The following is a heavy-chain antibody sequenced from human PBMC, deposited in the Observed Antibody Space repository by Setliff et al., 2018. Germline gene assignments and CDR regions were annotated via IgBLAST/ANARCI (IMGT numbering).Heavy chain of an antibody. V-gene: IGHV4-39*07. CDR3: ARDPLTTTVRHAFDI. Sequence: SETLSLTCSVSGASISSGNDFWNWIRQPAGKGLEWIGSIYYSGSTYYNPSLKSRVTISVDTSKNQFSLKLTSVTAADAAVYYCARDPLTTTVRHAFDIWGQGTMVTVSS. CDR2: IYYSGST. J-gene: IGHJ3*02. D-gene: IGHD4-4*01. CDR1: GASISSGNDF.